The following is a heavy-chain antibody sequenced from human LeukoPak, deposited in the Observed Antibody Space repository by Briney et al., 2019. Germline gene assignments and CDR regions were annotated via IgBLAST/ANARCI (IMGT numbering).Heavy chain of an antibody. CDR1: GGSFSGYC. J-gene: IGHJ4*02. Sequence: SETLSLTCAVYGGSFSGYCWSWIRQPPGKGLEWIGEINHSGSTNYNPSLKSRVTISVDTSKNQFSLKLSSVTAADTAVYYCARGGRDIVVVVAAPWAYYFDYWGQGTLVTVSS. CDR3: ARGGRDIVVVVAAPWAYYFDY. D-gene: IGHD2-15*01. V-gene: IGHV4-34*01. CDR2: INHSGST.